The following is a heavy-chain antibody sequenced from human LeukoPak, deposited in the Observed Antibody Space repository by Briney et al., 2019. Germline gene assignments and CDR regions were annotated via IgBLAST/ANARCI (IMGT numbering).Heavy chain of an antibody. CDR2: IYYSGST. CDR1: GGSISSGGYY. Sequence: SETLSLTCTVSGGSISSGGYYWSWIRQHPGKGLEWIGYIYYSGSTYYNPSLKSRVTISVDTSKNQFSLKLSSVTAADTAVYYCARDPRVGWAFDFWGQGTMVTVSS. CDR3: ARDPRVGWAFDF. J-gene: IGHJ3*01. D-gene: IGHD2-15*01. V-gene: IGHV4-31*03.